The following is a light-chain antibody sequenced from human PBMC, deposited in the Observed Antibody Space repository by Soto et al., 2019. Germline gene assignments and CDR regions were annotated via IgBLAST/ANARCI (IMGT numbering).Light chain of an antibody. Sequence: DIQMTQSPSTLSSSVGDRVTITCRASQSISTGLAWYQQNPGKAPNLLIYDASTLEIGVPSRFSGIGSGTAFTLTISSLQPDDVATYDCQHYSTVWAFGQGTKVDIK. CDR1: QSISTG. CDR2: DAS. V-gene: IGKV1-5*01. CDR3: QHYSTVWA. J-gene: IGKJ1*01.